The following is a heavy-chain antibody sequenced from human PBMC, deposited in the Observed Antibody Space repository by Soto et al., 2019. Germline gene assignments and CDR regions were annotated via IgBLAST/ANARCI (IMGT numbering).Heavy chain of an antibody. CDR1: GGSFSGYY. Sequence: QVQLQQWGAGLLKPSETLSLTCAVYGGSFSGYYWSWIRQPPGKGLEWIGEINHSGSTNYNPSLKSRVTISVDTSKNQFSLKLSSVTAADTAVYDCARRKQLPRYYYGMDVWGQGTTVTVSS. CDR2: INHSGST. D-gene: IGHD6-6*01. CDR3: ARRKQLPRYYYGMDV. J-gene: IGHJ6*02. V-gene: IGHV4-34*01.